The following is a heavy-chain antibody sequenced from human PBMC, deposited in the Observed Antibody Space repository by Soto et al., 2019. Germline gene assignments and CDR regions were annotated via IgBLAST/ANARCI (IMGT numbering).Heavy chain of an antibody. CDR1: RFNFSAAW. V-gene: IGHV3-23*01. D-gene: IGHD2-2*01. CDR2: ISGSGGST. CDR3: AKELYQLLDY. J-gene: IGHJ4*02. Sequence: GGSLRLSCVASRFNFSAAWLNWIRQAPGKGLEWVSAISGSGGSTYYADSVKGRFTISRDNSKNTLYLQMNSLRAEDTAVYYCAKELYQLLDYWGQGTLVTVSS.